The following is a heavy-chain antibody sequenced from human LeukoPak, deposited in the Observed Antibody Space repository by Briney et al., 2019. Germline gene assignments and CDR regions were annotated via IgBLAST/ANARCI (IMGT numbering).Heavy chain of an antibody. V-gene: IGHV4-4*07. Sequence: PSETLSLTCTVSGGSIRSYYWSWIRQPAGKGLESFGRIYSSGTTNYNPSLKSRVTMSVDMSTNQFSLRLSSVTAADTAIYYCARDGYTASYYSLDYWGQGILVTVSS. CDR2: IYSSGTT. CDR1: GGSIRSYY. D-gene: IGHD1-26*01. J-gene: IGHJ4*02. CDR3: ARDGYTASYYSLDY.